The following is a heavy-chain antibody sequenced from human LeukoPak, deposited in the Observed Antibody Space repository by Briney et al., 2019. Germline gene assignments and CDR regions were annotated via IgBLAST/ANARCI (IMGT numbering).Heavy chain of an antibody. Sequence: ASVKVSCKASGYTFTSYGISWVRQAPGQGLEWMGWISAYNGNTNYAQKLQGRDTMTTDTSTSTAYMELRSLRSDDTAVYYCARETWNYYGSGSVDYWGQGTLVTVSS. CDR2: ISAYNGNT. D-gene: IGHD3-10*01. CDR3: ARETWNYYGSGSVDY. V-gene: IGHV1-18*01. J-gene: IGHJ4*02. CDR1: GYTFTSYG.